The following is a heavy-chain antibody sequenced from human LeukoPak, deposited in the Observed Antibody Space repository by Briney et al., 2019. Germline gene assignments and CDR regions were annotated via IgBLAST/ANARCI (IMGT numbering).Heavy chain of an antibody. CDR2: IYCGDSDT. J-gene: IGHJ6*02. CDR1: GYSFTSYW. CDR3: TRHEIRSQRGTFYGMDV. Sequence: GASLKISFKGSGYSFTSYWIGWVRQMPGKGLEWMGIIYCGDSDTRYSPSFQGQVTISADKSISTAYLQWSSLKASDTAMYYCTRHEIRSQRGTFYGMDVWGQGTTVTVSS. D-gene: IGHD3-10*01. V-gene: IGHV5-51*01.